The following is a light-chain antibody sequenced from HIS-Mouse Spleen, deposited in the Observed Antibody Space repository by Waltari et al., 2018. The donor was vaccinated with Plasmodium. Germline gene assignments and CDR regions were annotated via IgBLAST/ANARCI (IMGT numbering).Light chain of an antibody. Sequence: DIQMTQSPSSLSASVGDRVTITCRESQTISSYLNWYQQKPGKAPKFLIYAASSLQSGVPSRFSGSGSGTDFTLTISSLQPEDFATYYCQQSYSTWTFGQGTKVEIK. V-gene: IGKV1-39*01. CDR1: QTISSY. J-gene: IGKJ1*01. CDR2: AAS. CDR3: QQSYSTWT.